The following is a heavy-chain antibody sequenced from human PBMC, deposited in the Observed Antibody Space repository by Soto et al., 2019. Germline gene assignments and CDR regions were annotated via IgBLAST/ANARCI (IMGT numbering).Heavy chain of an antibody. CDR1: GDSVSSNSAA. V-gene: IGHV6-1*01. CDR3: ARVICSSTSCPNQGFDY. CDR2: TYYRSKWYN. J-gene: IGHJ4*02. Sequence: KQSQTLSLTCAISGDSVSSNSAAWNWIRQSPSRGLEWLGRTYYRSKWYNDYAVSVKSRITINPDTSKNQFSLQLNSVTPEDTAVYYCARVICSSTSCPNQGFDYWGQGTLVTVSS. D-gene: IGHD2-2*01.